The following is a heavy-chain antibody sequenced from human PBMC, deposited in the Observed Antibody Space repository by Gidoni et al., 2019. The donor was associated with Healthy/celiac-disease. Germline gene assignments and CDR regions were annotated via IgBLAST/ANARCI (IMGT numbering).Heavy chain of an antibody. J-gene: IGHJ3*02. V-gene: IGHV4-34*01. CDR1: GGSFGGYS. Sequence: QVQLQQWGAGRLKPSETLSLTWAVEGGSFGGYSWRWVRQPPGKGLEWIGEINHGGSTNYQPSRKSRVTISVDTSNNQFSPQLRSVTAADTAVYYCARGLHWPGCTNCVCYHTPRCDAFDIWGQGTMVTVSS. CDR2: INHGGST. CDR3: ARGLHWPGCTNCVCYHTPRCDAFDI. D-gene: IGHD2-8*01.